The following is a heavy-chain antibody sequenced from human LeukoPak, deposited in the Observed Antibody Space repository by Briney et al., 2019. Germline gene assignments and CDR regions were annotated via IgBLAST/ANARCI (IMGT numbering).Heavy chain of an antibody. CDR2: IKTDGTIT. D-gene: IGHD2-2*01. CDR3: VRVEIGTYHGMDV. Sequence: GGSLRLSCAASGFTLSNYWMHWVRQAPGEGLVWVSRIKTDGTITNYADSVKGRFTISRDNAKNTLYLQMNSLRVEDTAVYYCVRVEIGTYHGMDVWGQGTTVTLSS. J-gene: IGHJ6*02. CDR1: GFTLSNYW. V-gene: IGHV3-74*01.